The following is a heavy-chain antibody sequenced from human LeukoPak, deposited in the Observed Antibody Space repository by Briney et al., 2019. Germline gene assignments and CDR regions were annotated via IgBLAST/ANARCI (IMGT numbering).Heavy chain of an antibody. V-gene: IGHV1-2*02. CDR1: GYTFTGYY. Sequence: ASVKVSCKASGYTFTGYYMHWVRQAPGQGLEWMGWINPNHGDTNYAQKFQDRVSMTRDTSISTAYMHLSRLRSDDTAVYYCARSPHILTGVNFDYWGQGTLLTVSS. CDR2: INPNHGDT. D-gene: IGHD3-9*01. J-gene: IGHJ4*02. CDR3: ARSPHILTGVNFDY.